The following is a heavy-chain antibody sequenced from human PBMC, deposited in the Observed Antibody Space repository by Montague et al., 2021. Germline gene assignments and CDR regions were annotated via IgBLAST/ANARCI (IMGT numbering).Heavy chain of an antibody. D-gene: IGHD1-26*01. J-gene: IGHJ6*03. CDR1: GGSISRRPYY. CDR3: AKNRGAAEHYHYHMDV. V-gene: IGHV4-39*01. CDR2: ISYNGSP. Sequence: SETLSLTCSVSGGSISRRPYYWAWIRQPPGKGLEWIATISYNGSPYSDSALKSRVTISVDTSKNQLSLRLTSVTATDTAVYYCAKNRGAAEHYHYHMDVWGKGTTVIVSS.